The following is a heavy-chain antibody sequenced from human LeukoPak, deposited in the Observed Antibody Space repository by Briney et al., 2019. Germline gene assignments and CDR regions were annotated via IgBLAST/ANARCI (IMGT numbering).Heavy chain of an antibody. CDR1: GFTFDDYA. CDR2: ISWNSGSI. D-gene: IGHD3-10*01. J-gene: IGHJ4*02. V-gene: IGHV3-9*03. Sequence: GGSLRLSCAASGFTFDDYAMHWVRQAPGKGLEWVSGISWNSGSIGYADSVKGRFTISRDNAKNSLYLQMNSLRAEDMALYYCAKDRDYYGSGGFDYWGQGTLVTVSS. CDR3: AKDRDYYGSGGFDY.